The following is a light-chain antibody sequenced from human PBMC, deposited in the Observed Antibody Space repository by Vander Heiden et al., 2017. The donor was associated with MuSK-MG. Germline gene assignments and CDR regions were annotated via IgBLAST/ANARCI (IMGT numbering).Light chain of an antibody. Sequence: QSALIQPASVSGSPGQSLTISCTGTTADVGGYNYVTWYQQHAGKAPRLVLYDVSERPSGVSSRFSGSKSGNTASLSISGLQAEDEALYYCSSYTSVYSLVFGGGTKVTVL. CDR3: SSYTSVYSLV. CDR1: TADVGGYNY. J-gene: IGLJ3*02. CDR2: DVS. V-gene: IGLV2-14*03.